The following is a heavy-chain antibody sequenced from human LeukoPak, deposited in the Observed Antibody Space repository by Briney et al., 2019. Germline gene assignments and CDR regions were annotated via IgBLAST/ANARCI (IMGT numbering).Heavy chain of an antibody. CDR2: KSSDGGQV. CDR1: GFAFSTYG. J-gene: IGHJ5*02. Sequence: GRSLRLSCAASGFAFSTYGFHWGRGAPGKGLEGVAIKSSDGGQVHYADSVKGRFTVSRDNSKSTLYLQMNSLGAEGAAVYFCARDLRGRFDPWGQGSLVSISS. CDR3: ARDLRGRFDP. D-gene: IGHD3-16*01. V-gene: IGHV3-30*03.